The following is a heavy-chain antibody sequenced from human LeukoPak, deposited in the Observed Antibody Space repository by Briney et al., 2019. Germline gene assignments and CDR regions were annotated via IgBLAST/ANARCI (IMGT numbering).Heavy chain of an antibody. CDR3: ARVSFQAFDI. J-gene: IGHJ3*02. CDR2: INPSSGGT. D-gene: IGHD3-3*02. V-gene: IGHV1-46*01. Sequence: ASVKVSCKASGYTFTYYYIHWVRQAPGQGLEWMGVINPSSGGTMYAQKFQGRVTMTRDTSTSTVYMELSSLRPEETAVYYCARVSFQAFDIWGQGTMVTVSS. CDR1: GYTFTYYY.